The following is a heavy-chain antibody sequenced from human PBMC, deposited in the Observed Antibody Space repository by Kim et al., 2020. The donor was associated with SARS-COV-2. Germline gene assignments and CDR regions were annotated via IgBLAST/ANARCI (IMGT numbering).Heavy chain of an antibody. D-gene: IGHD3-16*02. V-gene: IGHV3-74*01. Sequence: KGRFTISRDKDKNTLYLQINSMRAEDTAVYYCARDCLYNYVLGSYRYFDYWGQGTLVTVSS. CDR3: ARDCLYNYVLGSYRYFDY. J-gene: IGHJ4*02.